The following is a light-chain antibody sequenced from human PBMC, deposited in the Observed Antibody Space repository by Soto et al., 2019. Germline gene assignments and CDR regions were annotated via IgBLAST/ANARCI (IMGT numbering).Light chain of an antibody. J-gene: IGKJ4*01. Sequence: EIVLTQSPGTLSLSPGERATLSCRASQSVSRSYLAWYQQKPGQAPRLLIYGASSRATGIPDRFSGSGSGTDFTLTISRLEPEDVAVYYCQQCGSSPLTFGGGTKVEIK. V-gene: IGKV3-20*01. CDR2: GAS. CDR1: QSVSRSY. CDR3: QQCGSSPLT.